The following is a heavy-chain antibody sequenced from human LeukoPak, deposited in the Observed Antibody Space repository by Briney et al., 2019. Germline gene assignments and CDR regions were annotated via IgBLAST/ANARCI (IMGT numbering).Heavy chain of an antibody. D-gene: IGHD3-16*02. CDR1: GFTFSSYA. V-gene: IGHV3-30-3*01. J-gene: IGHJ4*02. CDR2: ISYDGSNK. Sequence: GRSLRLSCAASGFTFSSYAMHWVRQAPGKGLEWVAVISYDGSNKYYADSVKGRFTISRDNSKNTLYLQMNSLRAEDTAVYYRARDGQLYYDYVWGSYLDYWGQGTLVTVSS. CDR3: ARDGQLYYDYVWGSYLDY.